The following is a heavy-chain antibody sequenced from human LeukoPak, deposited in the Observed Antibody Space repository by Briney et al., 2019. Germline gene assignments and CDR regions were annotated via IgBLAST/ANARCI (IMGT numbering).Heavy chain of an antibody. V-gene: IGHV3-23*01. CDR1: GFTFSTYA. Sequence: GGSLRLSCAASGFTFSTYAMSWVRQAPGKGLEWLSTIGGGGRDTFYADSVKGRFTISRDNAKNTLYLQMNSLRAEDTAVYYCARGRGGLDPWGQGTLVTVSS. D-gene: IGHD3-10*01. CDR2: IGGGGRDT. J-gene: IGHJ5*02. CDR3: ARGRGGLDP.